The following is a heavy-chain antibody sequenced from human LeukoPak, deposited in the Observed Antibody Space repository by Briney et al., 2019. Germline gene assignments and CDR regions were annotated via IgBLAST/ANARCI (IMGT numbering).Heavy chain of an antibody. CDR2: INHSGST. V-gene: IGHV4-34*01. D-gene: IGHD5-18*01. CDR3: ARGSSRTSDTAMVPFDP. J-gene: IGHJ5*02. CDR1: GGSFSGYY. Sequence: SETLSLTCAVYGGSFSGYYWSWIRQPPGRGLEWIGEINHSGSTNYNPSLKSRVTISVDTSKNQFSLKLSSVTAADTAVYYCARGSSRTSDTAMVPFDPWGQGTLVTVSS.